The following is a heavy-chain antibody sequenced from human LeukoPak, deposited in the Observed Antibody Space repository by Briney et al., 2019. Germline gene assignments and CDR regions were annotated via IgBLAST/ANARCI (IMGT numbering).Heavy chain of an antibody. J-gene: IGHJ3*02. CDR1: GYTFTSYG. Sequence: GASVKVSCKASGYTFTSYGISWVRQAPGQGPEWMGVISPSGGSTTYAQKFQGRVTLTRDMSTSTDYLELSSLRSEDTAVYYCARLGSSSGDAFDIWGQGTMVTVSS. V-gene: IGHV1-46*01. CDR2: ISPSGGST. CDR3: ARLGSSSGDAFDI. D-gene: IGHD6-6*01.